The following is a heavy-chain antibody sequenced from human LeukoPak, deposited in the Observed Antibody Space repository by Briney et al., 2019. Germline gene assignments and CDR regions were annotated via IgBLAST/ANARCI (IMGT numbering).Heavy chain of an antibody. D-gene: IGHD4-17*01. CDR1: GFTFSSYA. V-gene: IGHV3-30*04. Sequence: GRSLRLSCAVSGFTFSSYAMHWVRQAPGKGLEWVAVISYDGSNKYYADSVKGRFTISRDNSKNTLYLQMNSLRAEDTAVYYCARDRRILVTTGPTDYWGQGTLVTVSS. CDR3: ARDRRILVTTGPTDY. J-gene: IGHJ4*02. CDR2: ISYDGSNK.